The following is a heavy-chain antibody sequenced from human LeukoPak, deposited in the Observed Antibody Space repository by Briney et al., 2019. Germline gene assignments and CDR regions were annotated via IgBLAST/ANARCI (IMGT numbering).Heavy chain of an antibody. Sequence: SETLSLTCAVYGGSFSDYYWSWFRQPPGKGLEWIGEINHGGSTNYNPSLKSRVTISGDTSKSQFSLKLSSVTAADTAAYYCARGRVAATSVTSYWGQGTLVTVSS. CDR1: GGSFSDYY. J-gene: IGHJ4*02. CDR3: ARGRVAATSVTSY. CDR2: INHGGST. V-gene: IGHV4-34*01. D-gene: IGHD2-15*01.